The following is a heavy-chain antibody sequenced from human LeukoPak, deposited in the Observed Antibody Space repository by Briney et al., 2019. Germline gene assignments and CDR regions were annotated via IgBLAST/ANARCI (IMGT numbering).Heavy chain of an antibody. CDR2: INQDGSEK. J-gene: IGHJ4*02. V-gene: IGHV3-7*01. CDR3: ARDKSVYYDTSGSRFDY. CDR1: QVTFSSYW. D-gene: IGHD3-22*01. Sequence: GGSLRLSCAASQVTFSSYWMSWVRQAPGKGLEWVANINQDGSEKYYVDSVKGRFTISRDNAKNSLYLQMNSLRAEDTAVYYCARDKSVYYDTSGSRFDYWGQGTLVTVSS.